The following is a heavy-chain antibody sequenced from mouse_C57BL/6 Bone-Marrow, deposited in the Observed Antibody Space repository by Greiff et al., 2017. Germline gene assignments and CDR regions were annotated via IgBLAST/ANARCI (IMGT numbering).Heavy chain of an antibody. CDR1: GYTFTSYG. V-gene: IGHV1-81*01. CDR3: ARYDGWSWYFDV. CDR2: IYPRSGNT. J-gene: IGHJ1*03. Sequence: VQLQQSGAELARPGASVKLSCKASGYTFTSYGISWVKQRTGPGLEWIGEIYPRSGNTYYNEKFKGKATLTADKASSTAYMELRSLTSEDSAVYFCARYDGWSWYFDVWGTGTTVTVSS. D-gene: IGHD2-2*01.